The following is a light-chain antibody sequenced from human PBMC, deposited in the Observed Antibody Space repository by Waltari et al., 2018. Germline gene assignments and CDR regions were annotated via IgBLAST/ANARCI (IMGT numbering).Light chain of an antibody. CDR2: ENS. CDR1: RPTIGKNY. V-gene: IGLV1-51*02. J-gene: IGLJ7*01. CDR3: GTWDSSLSGAV. Sequence: QSVLTQPPSVSAAPGQRVTIPCSGGRPTIGKNYLSWYRQLPGTAPKLLIYENSERPSGIPGRFSGSKSGTSATLDITGLQAGDEADYYCGTWDSSLSGAVFGGGTHLTVL.